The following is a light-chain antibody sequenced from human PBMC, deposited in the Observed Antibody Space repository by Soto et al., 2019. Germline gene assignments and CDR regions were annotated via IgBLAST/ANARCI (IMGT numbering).Light chain of an antibody. J-gene: IGKJ3*01. V-gene: IGKV3-20*01. CDR2: GAS. CDR1: QSVSSN. Sequence: IVLTQSPATLSLSPGERATLSCRASQSVSSNLAWYQQKPGQAPRLLIYGASNRATGIPDRFSGSGSGTDFTLTISRLDPEDFAVYYCQQYGSSPFTFGPGTKVDIK. CDR3: QQYGSSPFT.